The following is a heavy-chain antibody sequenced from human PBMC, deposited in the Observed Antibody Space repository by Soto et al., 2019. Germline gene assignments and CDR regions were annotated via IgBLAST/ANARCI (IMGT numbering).Heavy chain of an antibody. Sequence: QVQLVQSGAEVKKPGASVKVSCKASGYTFTSYYMHWVRQAPGQGLEWMGIINPSGGSTSYAQKFQGRVTMTRDTSTSTVYMELSSLRSEDTAVYYCARGGLLWCGELAPPDYWGQGTLVTVSS. CDR2: INPSGGST. D-gene: IGHD3-10*01. V-gene: IGHV1-46*03. J-gene: IGHJ4*02. CDR1: GYTFTSYY. CDR3: ARGGLLWCGELAPPDY.